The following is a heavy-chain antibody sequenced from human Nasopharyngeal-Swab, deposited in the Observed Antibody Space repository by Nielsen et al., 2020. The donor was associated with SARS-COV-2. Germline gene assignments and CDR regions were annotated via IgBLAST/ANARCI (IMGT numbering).Heavy chain of an antibody. V-gene: IGHV3-43D*04. CDR3: AKDMVLVDIVVVPAAMPDY. J-gene: IGHJ4*02. CDR1: GFTFDDYA. Sequence: GGSLRLSCAASGFTFDDYAMHWVRQAPGKGLEWVSLISWDGGSTYYADSVKGRFTISRDNSKNSLYLQMSSLRAEDTALYYCAKDMVLVDIVVVPAAMPDYWGQGTLVTVSS. D-gene: IGHD2-2*01. CDR2: ISWDGGST.